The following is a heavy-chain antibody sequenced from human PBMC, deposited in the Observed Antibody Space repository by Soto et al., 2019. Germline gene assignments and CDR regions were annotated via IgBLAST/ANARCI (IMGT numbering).Heavy chain of an antibody. CDR1: GFTVSSNY. J-gene: IGHJ6*02. Sequence: PGGSLRLSCAASGFTVSSNYMSWVRQAPGKGLEWVSVIYSGGSTYYADSVKGRFTISRDNSKNTLYLQMNSLRAEDTAVYYCARDLYGSGSYYNDYGMDVWGQGTTVTVSS. CDR2: IYSGGST. D-gene: IGHD3-10*01. V-gene: IGHV3-53*01. CDR3: ARDLYGSGSYYNDYGMDV.